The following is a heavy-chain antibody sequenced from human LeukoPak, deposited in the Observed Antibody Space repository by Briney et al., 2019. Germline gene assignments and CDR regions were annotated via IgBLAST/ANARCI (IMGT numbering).Heavy chain of an antibody. CDR1: GFTFSGSA. Sequence: GGSLRLSCAASGFTFSGSAMHWVRQASGKGLEWVGRIRSKANSYATAYAASVKGRFTISRDDSKNTAYLQMNSLKTEDTAVYYCTRQFSWLVTDYWGQGTLVTVSS. D-gene: IGHD6-19*01. J-gene: IGHJ4*02. CDR3: TRQFSWLVTDY. CDR2: IRSKANSYAT. V-gene: IGHV3-73*01.